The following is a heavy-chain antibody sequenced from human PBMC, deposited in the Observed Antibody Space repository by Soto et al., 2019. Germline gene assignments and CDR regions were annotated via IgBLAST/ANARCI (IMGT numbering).Heavy chain of an antibody. V-gene: IGHV4-4*02. Sequence: QVQLQESGPGLVKPSGTLSLTCAVSGGSISSNNWWSWVRQPPGKGLEWIGEIYHSGSTNYNPSIKSRVTISVDKSKNQFSLKLSSVTAADTAVYYCARSPDSSGYYPRWYYYGMDVWGQGPTVTVSS. CDR1: GGSISSNNW. CDR2: IYHSGST. D-gene: IGHD3-22*01. CDR3: ARSPDSSGYYPRWYYYGMDV. J-gene: IGHJ6*02.